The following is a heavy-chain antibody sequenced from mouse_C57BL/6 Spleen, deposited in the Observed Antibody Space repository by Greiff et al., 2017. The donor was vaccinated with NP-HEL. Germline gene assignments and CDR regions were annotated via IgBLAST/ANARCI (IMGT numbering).Heavy chain of an antibody. Sequence: VQLQQSGAELVRPGASVKLSCKASGYTFTDYYINWVKQRPGQGLEWIARIYPGSGNTYYNEKFKGKATLTAEKSSSTAYMQLSSLTSEDSAVYVGARGGNLDSSGYEGMDYWGQGTSVTVAS. CDR3: ARGGNLDSSGYEGMDY. J-gene: IGHJ4*01. D-gene: IGHD3-2*02. V-gene: IGHV1-76*01. CDR2: IYPGSGNT. CDR1: GYTFTDYY.